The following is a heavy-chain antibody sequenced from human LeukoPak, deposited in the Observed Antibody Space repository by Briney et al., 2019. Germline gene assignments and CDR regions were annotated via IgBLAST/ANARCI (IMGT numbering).Heavy chain of an antibody. D-gene: IGHD2-15*01. Sequence: GGSLRLSCAASGFTFSSYSMNWVRQAPGKGLEWVSSISSSSSYIYYADSVKGRFTISRDNAKNSLYLQMNSLRAEDTAVYYCAGAAAPSDIVVVVAPDATLGAYWFDPWGQGTLVTVSS. V-gene: IGHV3-21*01. J-gene: IGHJ5*02. CDR3: AGAAAPSDIVVVVAPDATLGAYWFDP. CDR2: ISSSSSYI. CDR1: GFTFSSYS.